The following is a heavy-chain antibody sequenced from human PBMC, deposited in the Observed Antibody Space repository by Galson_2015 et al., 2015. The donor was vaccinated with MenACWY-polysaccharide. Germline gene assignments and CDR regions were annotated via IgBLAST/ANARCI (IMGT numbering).Heavy chain of an antibody. CDR1: GNTLISNF. CDR2: IRFSDGST. Sequence: SVKVSCKASGNTLISNFTHWVRQAPGQGLEWMGVIRFSDGSTAYAQKFQGRVTMTRDTSTSTVYMELRSLRYEDTALYFCAGGVAAYWGQGTLVTVSS. D-gene: IGHD2-15*01. CDR3: AGGVAAY. V-gene: IGHV1-46*01. J-gene: IGHJ4*02.